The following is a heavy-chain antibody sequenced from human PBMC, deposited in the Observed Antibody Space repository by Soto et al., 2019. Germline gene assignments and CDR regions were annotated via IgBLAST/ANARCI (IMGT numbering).Heavy chain of an antibody. CDR2: INPNSGGT. J-gene: IGHJ3*02. V-gene: IGHV1-2*04. Sequence: ASVKVSCKASGYTFTGYYMHWVRQAPGQGLEWMGWINPNSGGTNYAQKFPGWVTMTRDTSISTAYMELSRLRSDDTAVYYCARASDIVVVVAATGYAFDIWGQGTMVTVSS. D-gene: IGHD2-15*01. CDR1: GYTFTGYY. CDR3: ARASDIVVVVAATGYAFDI.